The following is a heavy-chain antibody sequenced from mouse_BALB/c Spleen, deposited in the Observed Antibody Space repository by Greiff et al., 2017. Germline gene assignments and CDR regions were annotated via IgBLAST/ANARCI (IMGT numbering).Heavy chain of an antibody. CDR1: GYTFTSYT. D-gene: IGHD1-1*01. V-gene: IGHV1-4*01. CDR2: INPSSGYT. CDR3: ARPPYGSSYGTY. J-gene: IGHJ3*01. Sequence: LQESGAELARPGASVKMSCKASGYTFTSYTMHWVKQRPGQGLEWIGYINPSSGYTNYNQKFKDKATLTADKSSSTAYMQLSSLTSEDSAVYYCARPPYGSSYGTYWGQGTLVTVSA.